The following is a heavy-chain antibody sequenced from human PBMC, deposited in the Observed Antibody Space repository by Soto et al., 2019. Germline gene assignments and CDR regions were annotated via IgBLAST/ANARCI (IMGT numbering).Heavy chain of an antibody. CDR1: GFTFSSYG. J-gene: IGHJ6*02. D-gene: IGHD2-2*01. CDR2: IWYDGSNK. CDR3: ARNDDIVVVPAATNYYYYGMDV. V-gene: IGHV3-33*01. Sequence: GGSLRLSCAASGFTFSSYGMHWVRQAPGKGLEWVAVIWYDGSNKYYADSVKGRFTISRDNSKNTLYLQMNSLRAEDTAVYYCARNDDIVVVPAATNYYYYGMDVWGQGTTVTVSS.